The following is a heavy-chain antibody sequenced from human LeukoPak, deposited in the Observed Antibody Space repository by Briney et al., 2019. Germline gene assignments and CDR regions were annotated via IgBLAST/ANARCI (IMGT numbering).Heavy chain of an antibody. D-gene: IGHD3-9*01. J-gene: IGHJ4*02. CDR2: INSDGSSA. CDR3: ARASYDISDY. CDR1: GFIFSSYW. V-gene: IGHV3-74*01. Sequence: GGSLRLSCAASGFIFSSYWMHWVRQAPGKGLEWVSRINSDGSSATYADSVKGRFTISRDNAKNTLYLQINSLRAEDTAVYYCARASYDISDYWGQGTLVTVSS.